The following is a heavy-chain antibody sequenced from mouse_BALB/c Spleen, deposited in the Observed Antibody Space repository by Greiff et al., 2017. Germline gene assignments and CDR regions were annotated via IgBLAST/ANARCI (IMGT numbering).Heavy chain of an antibody. CDR2: INSNGGST. D-gene: IGHD3-3*01. V-gene: IGHV5-6-2*01. CDR1: GFTFSSYY. CDR3: ARRGHYYAMDY. Sequence: VQLKQSGGGLVKLGGSLKLSCAASGFTFSSYYMSWVRQTPEKRLELVAAINSNGGSTYYPDTVKGRFTISRDNAKNTLYLQMSSLKSEVTALYYCARRGHYYAMDYWGQGTSVTVSS. J-gene: IGHJ4*01.